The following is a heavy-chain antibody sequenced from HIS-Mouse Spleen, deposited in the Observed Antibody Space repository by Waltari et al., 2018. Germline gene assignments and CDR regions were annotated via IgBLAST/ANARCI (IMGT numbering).Heavy chain of an antibody. CDR2: FDPEDGET. CDR3: ATDTRGDDSSKGVY. D-gene: IGHD3-22*01. Sequence: QVQLVQSGAEVKKPGASVKVSCKVSGYTLTELSMHWGRPAPGKGLEWMGGFDPEDGETSYAQKFQGRVTMTEDTSTDTAYMELSSLRSEDTAVYYCATDTRGDDSSKGVYWGQGTLVTVSS. CDR1: GYTLTELS. J-gene: IGHJ4*02. V-gene: IGHV1-24*01.